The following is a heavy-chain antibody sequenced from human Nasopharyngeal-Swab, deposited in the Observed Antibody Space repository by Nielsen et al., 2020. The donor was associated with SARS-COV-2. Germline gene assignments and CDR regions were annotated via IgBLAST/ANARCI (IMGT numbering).Heavy chain of an antibody. CDR2: INHSGST. CDR3: ARGGNCSGGSCYSKWRSIWYFDL. Sequence: SETLSLTCAVYGGSFSAYYWSWIRQPPGKGLEWIGEINHSGSTNYNPSLKSRATISIDTSKNQFSLKLSSVTAADTAVYYCARGGNCSGGSCYSKWRSIWYFDLWGRGTLVTVSS. D-gene: IGHD2-15*01. J-gene: IGHJ2*01. CDR1: GGSFSAYY. V-gene: IGHV4-34*01.